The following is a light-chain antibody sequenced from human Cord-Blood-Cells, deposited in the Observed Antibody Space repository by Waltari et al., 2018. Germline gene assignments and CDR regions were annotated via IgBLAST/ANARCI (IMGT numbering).Light chain of an antibody. CDR1: SSDVGSYNL. J-gene: IGLJ2*01. Sequence: QSALTQPASVSGSPGQSITIPCTGTSSDVGSYNLVSWYQQHPGKAPKLMIYEVSKRPSGVPNRFSGSKSGNTASLTISGLQAEDEADYYCCSYAGSSTLVFGGGTKLTVL. CDR2: EVS. V-gene: IGLV2-23*02. CDR3: CSYAGSSTLV.